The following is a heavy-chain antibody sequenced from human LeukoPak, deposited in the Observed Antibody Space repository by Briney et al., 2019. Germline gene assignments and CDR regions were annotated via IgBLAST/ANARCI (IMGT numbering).Heavy chain of an antibody. CDR3: ARQVVPYCSSTSCYNGWFDP. CDR2: SYYSGST. CDR1: GGSISSSSYY. J-gene: IGHJ5*02. V-gene: IGHV4-39*01. D-gene: IGHD2-2*02. Sequence: SETLSLTCTVSGGSISSSSYYWGWIRQPPGKGLEWIGSSYYSGSTYYNPSLKSRVTISVDTSRNQFSLKLSSVTAADTAVYYCARQVVPYCSSTSCYNGWFDPWGQGTLVTVSS.